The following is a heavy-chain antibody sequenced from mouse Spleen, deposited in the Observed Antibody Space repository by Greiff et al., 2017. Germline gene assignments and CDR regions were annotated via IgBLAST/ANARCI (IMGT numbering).Heavy chain of an antibody. J-gene: IGHJ2*01. CDR3: ARPTMITRVFDY. D-gene: IGHD2-4*01. CDR2: ISSGSSTI. Sequence: EVQLQESGGGLVKPGGSLKLSCAASGFTFSDYGMHWVRQAPEKGLEWVAYISSGSSTIYYADTVKGRFTISRDNAKNTLFLQMTSLRSEDTAMYYCARPTMITRVFDYWGQGTTLTVSS. V-gene: IGHV5-17*01. CDR1: GFTFSDYG.